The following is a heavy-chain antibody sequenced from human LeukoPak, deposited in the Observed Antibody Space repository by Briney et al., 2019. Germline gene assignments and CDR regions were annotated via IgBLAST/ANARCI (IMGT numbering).Heavy chain of an antibody. V-gene: IGHV4-59*01. CDR1: GRSIRSYY. CDR2: IYYSGST. D-gene: IGHD6-13*01. J-gene: IGHJ4*02. Sequence: PPETLSLTCTVSGRSIRSYYWSCIPQPPGKRLEGIGYIYYSGSTKYNPSLKSRVTISVDTSKNQFSLKLSSVTAADTAVYYCARVGIAAAGPSFDYWGQGTLVTVSS. CDR3: ARVGIAAAGPSFDY.